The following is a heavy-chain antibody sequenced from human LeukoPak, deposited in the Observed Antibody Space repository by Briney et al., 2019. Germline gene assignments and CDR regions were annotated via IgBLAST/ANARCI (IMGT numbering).Heavy chain of an antibody. D-gene: IGHD3-10*01. CDR1: GGSISSYY. Sequence: SETLSLTCSVSGGSISSYYWSWIRQPPGKGLEWSGYIYYSGSTNYNPSLKSRVTISVDTSKNQFSLKLSSVTAADTAVYYCARGPEDYYGSGSYSFYYYYYMDVWGKGTTVTVSS. V-gene: IGHV4-59*01. CDR3: ARGPEDYYGSGSYSFYYYYYMDV. CDR2: IYYSGST. J-gene: IGHJ6*03.